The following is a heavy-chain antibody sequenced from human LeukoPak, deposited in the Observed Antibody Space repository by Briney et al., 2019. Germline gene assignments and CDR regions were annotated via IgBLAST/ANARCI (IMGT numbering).Heavy chain of an antibody. Sequence: PGGSLRLSCAASGFTFSSYWTSWVRQAPGKGLEWVANIKQDGSEKYYVDSVKGRFTISRDNAKNSLYLQMNSLRAEDTAVYYCARRYYYDSSGYYYWGQGTLVTVSS. D-gene: IGHD3-22*01. V-gene: IGHV3-7*01. CDR3: ARRYYYDSSGYYY. J-gene: IGHJ4*02. CDR1: GFTFSSYW. CDR2: IKQDGSEK.